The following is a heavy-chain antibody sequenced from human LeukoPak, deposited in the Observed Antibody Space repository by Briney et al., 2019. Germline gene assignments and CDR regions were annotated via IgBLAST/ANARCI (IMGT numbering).Heavy chain of an antibody. CDR2: IKHDGSEK. CDR3: AKGGRGNGEVY. J-gene: IGHJ4*02. CDR1: GFTFSSYW. D-gene: IGHD2-8*01. Sequence: PGGSLTLSCAVSGFTFSSYWMNWVRQAPGKGLEWVANIKHDGSEKNYVDSVKGRFTISRDNAKSSLFLQMNDLRAEDTAVYYCAKGGRGNGEVYWGQGTLVTVSS. V-gene: IGHV3-7*01.